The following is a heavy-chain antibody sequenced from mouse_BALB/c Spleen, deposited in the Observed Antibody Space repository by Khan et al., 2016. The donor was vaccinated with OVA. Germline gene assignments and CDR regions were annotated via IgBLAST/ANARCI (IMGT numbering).Heavy chain of an antibody. V-gene: IGHV2-2*02. J-gene: IGHJ3*01. Sequence: QMQLEESGPGLVQPSQSLSITCTVSGFSLTNYGVHWVRQSPGKGLEWLGAIWSGGSTDYHAAFISRLSISKDNSKSQVFFKMNSLQPNDTAMYYCARNYDYDEGLAYWGQGTLVTVSA. CDR2: IWSGGST. D-gene: IGHD2-4*01. CDR1: GFSLTNYG. CDR3: ARNYDYDEGLAY.